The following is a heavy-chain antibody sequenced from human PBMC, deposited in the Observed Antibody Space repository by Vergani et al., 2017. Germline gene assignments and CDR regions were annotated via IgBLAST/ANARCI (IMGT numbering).Heavy chain of an antibody. CDR3: ARRPSSIAARRVYFQH. Sequence: QVQLPQWGAGLLKPSETLSLTCAVYGGSFSGYYWSWIRQPPGKGLEWIGEINHSGSTNYNPSLKSRVTISVDTSKNQFSLKLSSVTAADTAVYYCARRPSSIAARRVYFQHWGQGTLVTVSS. D-gene: IGHD6-6*01. CDR2: INHSGST. CDR1: GGSFSGYY. V-gene: IGHV4-34*01. J-gene: IGHJ1*01.